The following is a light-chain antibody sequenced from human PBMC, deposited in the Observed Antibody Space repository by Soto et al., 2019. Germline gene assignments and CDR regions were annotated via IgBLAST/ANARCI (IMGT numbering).Light chain of an antibody. CDR3: QQYNNWPSWT. Sequence: EIVMTQSPATLSVSPGERATLSCRASQSVSSNLAWYQQKPGQAPRLLISGASTRATGIPARFSGSGSGTEFPLTISSLQSEDFAVYHCQQYNNWPSWTFGQGTKVEIK. J-gene: IGKJ1*01. CDR2: GAS. CDR1: QSVSSN. V-gene: IGKV3-15*01.